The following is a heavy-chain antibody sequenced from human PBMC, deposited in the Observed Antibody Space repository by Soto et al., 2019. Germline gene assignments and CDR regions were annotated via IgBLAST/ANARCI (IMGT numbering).Heavy chain of an antibody. J-gene: IGHJ5*01. Sequence: ETLSLTCSVSGDSLKNHYWAWIRHSPGKGLEWIGNIYDSGSTNYSPALKSRVSMSVDTCKNLFSLKMNSVTAADTAVYYCARQTTYSSSWYDYWGHGTLVTVSS. D-gene: IGHD6-13*01. CDR2: IYDSGST. CDR1: GDSLKNHY. V-gene: IGHV4-59*11. CDR3: ARQTTYSSSWYDY.